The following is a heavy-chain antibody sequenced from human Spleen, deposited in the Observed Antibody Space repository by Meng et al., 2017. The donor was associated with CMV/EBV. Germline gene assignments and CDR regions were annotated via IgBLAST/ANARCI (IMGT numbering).Heavy chain of an antibody. Sequence: TFSSYAMSWVRQVPGKGLEWVSAISDSGSTTYYADSVGGRFTISRDNSKNTLYLLMDTLRAEDAAVYYCAKAPSPYCSNGVCYYFDYWGQGTLVTVSS. J-gene: IGHJ4*02. CDR2: ISDSGSTT. CDR3: AKAPSPYCSNGVCYYFDY. CDR1: TFSSYA. D-gene: IGHD2-8*01. V-gene: IGHV3-23*01.